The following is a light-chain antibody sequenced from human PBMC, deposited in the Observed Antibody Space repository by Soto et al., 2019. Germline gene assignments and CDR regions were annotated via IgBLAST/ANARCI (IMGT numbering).Light chain of an antibody. Sequence: EVVLTQSPGTLSLSPGERATLSCRASQSLDSTSLAWYQQKPGQSPRLVIYGASRRATGIPDRFSGSGSGTDFILTINSLQPEDFASYYCQQSYKIPPTFGQGTKVEIK. CDR2: GAS. V-gene: IGKV3-20*01. CDR1: QSLDSTS. J-gene: IGKJ2*01. CDR3: QQSYKIPPT.